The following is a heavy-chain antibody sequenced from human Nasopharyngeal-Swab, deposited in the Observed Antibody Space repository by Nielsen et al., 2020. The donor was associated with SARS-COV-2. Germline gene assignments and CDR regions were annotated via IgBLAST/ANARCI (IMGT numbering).Heavy chain of an antibody. CDR1: GCTFTSYA. Sequence: ASVKVSCKASGCTFTSYAMNWVRQAPGQGLEWMGWINTNTGNPTYAQGFTGRFVFSLDTSVSTAYLQISSLKAEDTAVYYCASGKHSSGWYGLDAFDIWGQGTMVTVSS. J-gene: IGHJ3*02. D-gene: IGHD6-19*01. CDR3: ASGKHSSGWYGLDAFDI. V-gene: IGHV7-4-1*02. CDR2: INTNTGNP.